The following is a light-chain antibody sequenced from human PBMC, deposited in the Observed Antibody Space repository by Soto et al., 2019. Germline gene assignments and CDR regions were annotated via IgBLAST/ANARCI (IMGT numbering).Light chain of an antibody. V-gene: IGKV3-20*01. J-gene: IGKJ1*01. CDR1: ESVNNNY. CDR2: GAS. Sequence: IVLTQSPGTLSVSPGERATLPCRASESVNNNYLAWYKQKPGQAPRLLIYGASSRATGIPDRFSGSGSGTDFTLTISRLESEDFAVYYCQQYNNWPRTFGQGTKVDI. CDR3: QQYNNWPRT.